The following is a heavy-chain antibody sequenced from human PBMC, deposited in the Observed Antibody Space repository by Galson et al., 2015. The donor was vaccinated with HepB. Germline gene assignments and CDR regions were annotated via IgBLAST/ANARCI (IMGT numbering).Heavy chain of an antibody. J-gene: IGHJ4*02. D-gene: IGHD3-22*01. CDR2: MNPNSGNI. V-gene: IGHV1-8*01. CDR1: GYTFASYH. CDR3: ARGTPNYNDFSLHFFDY. Sequence: SVKVSCKASGYTFASYHINWVRQATGQGLEWMGWMNPNSGNIEYAQKFQGRVIMTRDTSIKTAYMELSSLRSEDTAVYYCARGTPNYNDFSLHFFDYWGQGTLVTVSS.